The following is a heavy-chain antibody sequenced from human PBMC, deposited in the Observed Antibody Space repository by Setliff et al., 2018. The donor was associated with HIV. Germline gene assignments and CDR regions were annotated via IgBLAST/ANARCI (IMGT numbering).Heavy chain of an antibody. D-gene: IGHD3-3*01. V-gene: IGHV3-7*01. CDR1: GFIFSDSW. J-gene: IGHJ4*02. CDR3: ARVRLYNTALDY. Sequence: PGGSLRLSCGASGFIFSDSWMDWVRQAPGKGLEWVATIKKDGREKYYGDSVKGRFTISRDNAKNSLYLQMNSLRPEDAAVYYCARVRLYNTALDYWGQGTLVTVSS. CDR2: IKKDGREK.